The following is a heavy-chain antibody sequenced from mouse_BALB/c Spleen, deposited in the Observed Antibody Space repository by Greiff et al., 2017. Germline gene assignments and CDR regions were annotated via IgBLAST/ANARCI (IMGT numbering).Heavy chain of an antibody. CDR3: ARNYAMITGWFAY. J-gene: IGHJ3*01. CDR2: IWSGGST. D-gene: IGHD2-4*01. Sequence: VQLKESGPGLVQPSQSLSITCTVSGFSLTSYGVHWVRQSPGKGLEWLGVIWSGGSTDYNAAFISRLSISKDNSKSQVFFKMNSLQANDTAIYYCARNYAMITGWFAYWGQGTLVTVSA. CDR1: GFSLTSYG. V-gene: IGHV2-2*02.